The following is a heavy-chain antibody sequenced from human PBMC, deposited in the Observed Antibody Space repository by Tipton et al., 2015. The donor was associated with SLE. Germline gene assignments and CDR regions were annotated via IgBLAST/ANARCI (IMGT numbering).Heavy chain of an antibody. Sequence: QSGAEVKKPGASVRVSCKGAGKTFTGHYLHWVRQAPGQGLEWMGRINPNSGGTKDAQRFQGRVTMTSDMSISTAYMELSRLTFDDTAVYYCAREKASVSVLSESNDAFDMWGQGTMVTVSS. V-gene: IGHV1-2*06. J-gene: IGHJ3*02. CDR3: AREKASVSVLSESNDAFDM. CDR1: GKTFTGHY. CDR2: INPNSGGT. D-gene: IGHD4/OR15-4a*01.